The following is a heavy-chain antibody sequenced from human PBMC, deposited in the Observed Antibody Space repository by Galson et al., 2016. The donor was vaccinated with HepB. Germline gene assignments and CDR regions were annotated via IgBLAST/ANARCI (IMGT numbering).Heavy chain of an antibody. CDR2: TSYDGSNA. D-gene: IGHD3-10*01. CDR3: AKDKGLLIWFGVFDC. J-gene: IGHJ4*02. V-gene: IGHV3-30*18. Sequence: SLRLSCAASGFTFSRFGMHWVRQAPGRRLEWVAVTSYDGSNAHYVASVKGRFTVSRDNSNNTVYLQLNSLRVEDTAVYYCAKDKGLLIWFGVFDCWGQGTLVTVSS. CDR1: GFTFSRFG.